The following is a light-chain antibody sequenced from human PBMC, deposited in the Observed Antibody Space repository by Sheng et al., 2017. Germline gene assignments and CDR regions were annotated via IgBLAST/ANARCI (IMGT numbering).Light chain of an antibody. V-gene: IGKV4-1*01. CDR2: WAS. CDR1: QSVLYTSNNKNY. Sequence: DIVMTQSPDSLAVSLGERATINCKSSQSVLYTSNNKNYLAWYQQKPGQPPKLLIYWASTRESGVPDRFSGSGSGTDFTLTISSLQAEDVAVYSCQQYYSTPWTFGHGTKVEIK. CDR3: QQYYSTPWT. J-gene: IGKJ1*01.